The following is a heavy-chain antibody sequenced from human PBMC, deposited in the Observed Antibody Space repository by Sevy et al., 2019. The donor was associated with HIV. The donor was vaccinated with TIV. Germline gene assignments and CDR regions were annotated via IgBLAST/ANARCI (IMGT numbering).Heavy chain of an antibody. Sequence: GGSLRLSCAASGFTFSSYGMHWVRQAPGKGLEWVAVIWYDGSNKYYADSVKGRFTISRDNSKNRLYLQMNSLRAEDTAVYYCARGDGSGWYLMSEFDYWGQGTLVTVSS. D-gene: IGHD6-19*01. CDR1: GFTFSSYG. CDR2: IWYDGSNK. V-gene: IGHV3-33*01. J-gene: IGHJ4*02. CDR3: ARGDGSGWYLMSEFDY.